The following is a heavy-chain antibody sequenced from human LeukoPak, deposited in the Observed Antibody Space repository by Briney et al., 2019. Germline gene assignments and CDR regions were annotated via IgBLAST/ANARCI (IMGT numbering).Heavy chain of an antibody. J-gene: IGHJ2*01. Sequence: GGSLRLSCTASGFTFSDYYMSWIRQAPGKGLEWVSYISSSGSTIYYADSVKGRFTISRDNAKKSLYLQMNSLRAEDTAVYYCARKGYGDYMNWYFDLWGRGTLVSVSS. CDR3: ARKGYGDYMNWYFDL. CDR1: GFTFSDYY. D-gene: IGHD4-17*01. V-gene: IGHV3-11*04. CDR2: ISSSGSTI.